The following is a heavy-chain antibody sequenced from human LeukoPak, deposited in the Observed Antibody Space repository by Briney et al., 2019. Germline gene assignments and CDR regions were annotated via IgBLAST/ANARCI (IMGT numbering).Heavy chain of an antibody. V-gene: IGHV1-2*06. CDR3: ARDLYCGGDCYTDY. Sequence: VSVKVSCKASGYTFTGYYMHWVRQAPGQGLEWMGRINPNSGGTNYAQKFQGRVTMTRDTSISTAYMELSRLRSDDTAVYYCARDLYCGGDCYTDYWGQGTLVTVSS. J-gene: IGHJ4*02. CDR2: INPNSGGT. D-gene: IGHD2-21*02. CDR1: GYTFTGYY.